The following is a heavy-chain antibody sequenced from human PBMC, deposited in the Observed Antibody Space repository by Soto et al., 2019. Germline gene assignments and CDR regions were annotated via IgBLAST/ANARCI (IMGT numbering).Heavy chain of an antibody. CDR3: ARTYGRNFDY. D-gene: IGHD3-10*01. Sequence: SETLSLTFTVSGGSISSYYWSWIRQPPGKGLEWIGYIYYSGSTNYNPSLKSRVTISVDTSKNQFSLKLSSVTAADTALYYCARTYGRNFDYWGQATLVTVSS. J-gene: IGHJ4*02. CDR1: GGSISSYY. CDR2: IYYSGST. V-gene: IGHV4-59*01.